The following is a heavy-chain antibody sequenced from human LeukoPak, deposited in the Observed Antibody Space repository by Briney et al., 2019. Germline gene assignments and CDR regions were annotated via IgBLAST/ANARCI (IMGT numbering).Heavy chain of an antibody. CDR2: INCNGGGT. Sequence: ASVKVSREASGYTFTGYYIHWVRQAPGQGLEWMGRINCNGGGTSYAQKFQGRVTMTRDTSISTAYMELDRLTSDDTAVYYCARDYGPYPGCSWFDPWGQGTLVTVSS. J-gene: IGHJ5*02. CDR3: ARDYGPYPGCSWFDP. D-gene: IGHD2-15*01. CDR1: GYTFTGYY. V-gene: IGHV1-2*06.